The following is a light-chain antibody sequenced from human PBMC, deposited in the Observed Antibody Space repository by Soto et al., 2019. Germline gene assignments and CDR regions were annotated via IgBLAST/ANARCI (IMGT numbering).Light chain of an antibody. CDR2: DAS. V-gene: IGKV3-11*01. J-gene: IGKJ2*01. Sequence: EIVLTQSPATLSLSPGGRATLSCRASQSVSIYLAWYQQKPGQAPRLLIYDASNRATGIPARFSGSGSGTDFTLTISSLEPEDFAVYYCQQRSNWPPYTFGQGTKLEIK. CDR1: QSVSIY. CDR3: QQRSNWPPYT.